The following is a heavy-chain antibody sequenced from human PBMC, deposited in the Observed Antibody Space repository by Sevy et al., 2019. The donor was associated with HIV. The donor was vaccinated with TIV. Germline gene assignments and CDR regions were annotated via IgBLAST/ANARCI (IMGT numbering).Heavy chain of an antibody. CDR1: GFIFSAAA. J-gene: IGHJ4*02. V-gene: IGHV3-30*03. Sequence: GGSLRLSCAASGFIFSAAAMDWVRQAPGKGLEWVAVISTNGDMKYYADSVKGRFTISRDNSKNTVSLQMNSLRPDDSAVYYCARGLPGRITGSSGWHDCFDYWGQGTLVTVSS. D-gene: IGHD6-19*01. CDR3: ARGLPGRITGSSGWHDCFDY. CDR2: ISTNGDMK.